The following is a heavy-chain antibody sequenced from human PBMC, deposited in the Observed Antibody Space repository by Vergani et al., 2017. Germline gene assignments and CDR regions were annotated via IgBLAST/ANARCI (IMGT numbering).Heavy chain of an antibody. Sequence: QVQLVQSGAEVGKPGASVKISCKASGYTFTAYYIHWVRQAPEQGLEWVGVISPDGFSTFYAQKLQGRVTMTTDTSTSTAYMELRSLRSDDTAVYYCAREQWLPIDYFDYWGQGTLVTVSS. J-gene: IGHJ4*02. CDR3: AREQWLPIDYFDY. CDR2: ISPDGFST. D-gene: IGHD6-19*01. V-gene: IGHV1-46*01. CDR1: GYTFTAYY.